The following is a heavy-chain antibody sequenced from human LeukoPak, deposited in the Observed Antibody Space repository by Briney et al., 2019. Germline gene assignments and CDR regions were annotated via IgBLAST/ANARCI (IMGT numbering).Heavy chain of an antibody. CDR1: GFTFSSYW. J-gene: IGHJ6*03. D-gene: IGHD5-18*01. V-gene: IGHV3-7*01. CDR3: AREIGYSYGRYYYYYMDV. Sequence: GGSLRLSCAASGFTFSSYWMSWVRQAPGKGLEWVANIKQDGSEKYYVDSVKGRFTISRDNAKNSLYLQMNSLRAEDTAVYYCAREIGYSYGRYYYYYMDVWGKGTTVTVSS. CDR2: IKQDGSEK.